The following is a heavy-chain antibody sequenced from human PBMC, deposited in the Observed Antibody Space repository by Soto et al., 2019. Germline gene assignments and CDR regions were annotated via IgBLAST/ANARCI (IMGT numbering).Heavy chain of an antibody. CDR1: GGSFSGYY. CDR2: INHSGST. Sequence: KSSETLSLTCAVYGGSFSGYYWSWIRQPPGKGLEWIGEINHSGSTNYNPSLKSRVTISVDTSKNQFSLKLSSVTAADTAVYYCAREIVVVVAAPRTHWFDPWGQGTLVTVSS. D-gene: IGHD2-15*01. V-gene: IGHV4-34*01. J-gene: IGHJ5*02. CDR3: AREIVVVVAAPRTHWFDP.